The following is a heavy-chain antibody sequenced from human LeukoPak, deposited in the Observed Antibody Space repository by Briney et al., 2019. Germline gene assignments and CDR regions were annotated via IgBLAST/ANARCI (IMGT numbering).Heavy chain of an antibody. V-gene: IGHV4-4*07. D-gene: IGHD6-19*01. CDR3: ARVSGWNPLQATHLEY. CDR2: IYSTSGNI. Sequence: SETLSLTCSVSGTSISTYYWSWIRQPAGKGLEWIGRIYSTSGNINHNPSLRNRVTMSVDTSKNQFSLKLSSVTAADTAVYYCARVSGWNPLQATHLEYWGQGTLVTVSS. CDR1: GTSISTYY. J-gene: IGHJ4*02.